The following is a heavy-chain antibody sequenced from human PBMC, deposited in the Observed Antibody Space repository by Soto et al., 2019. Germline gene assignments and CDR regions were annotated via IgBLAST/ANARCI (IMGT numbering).Heavy chain of an antibody. V-gene: IGHV4-39*01. CDR2: IYYSGST. J-gene: IGHJ4*02. D-gene: IGHD3-10*01. CDR3: ARQEDMVRGLYYFEY. CDR1: GGSISSSGYY. Sequence: SETLSLTCAVSGGSISSSGYYWGWIRQPPGKGLEWIGSIYYSGSTYYNPSLKSRVTISVDTSKNQFSLKLSSVTAADTAVYYCARQEDMVRGLYYFEYWGQGTLVTVSS.